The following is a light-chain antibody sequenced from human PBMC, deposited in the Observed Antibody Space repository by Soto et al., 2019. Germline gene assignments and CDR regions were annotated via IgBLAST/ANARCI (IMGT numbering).Light chain of an antibody. Sequence: QSVLTQPPSVSAAPGQKVTISCSGSSSNIGGNSVSWYQQLPGTAPTLLIYDDIKRPSGIPDRSSGSKSGTSATLGITGFQTGDEADYYCGSWDSSLSAYVFGTGTKVTVL. V-gene: IGLV1-51*01. CDR1: SSNIGGNS. CDR3: GSWDSSLSAYV. CDR2: DDI. J-gene: IGLJ1*01.